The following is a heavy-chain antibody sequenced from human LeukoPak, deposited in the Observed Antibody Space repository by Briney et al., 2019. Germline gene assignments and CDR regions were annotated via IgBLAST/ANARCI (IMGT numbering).Heavy chain of an antibody. J-gene: IGHJ4*02. CDR2: INSDGSST. V-gene: IGHV3-74*01. Sequence: PGGSLRLSCAASGFTFSSYWMHWVSQAPGKRLVWVSRINSDGSSTSYADSVKGRFTISRDNAKNTLYLQMNSLRAEDTAVYYCASRSSSSSVDYWGQGTLVTVSS. D-gene: IGHD6-6*01. CDR1: GFTFSSYW. CDR3: ASRSSSSSVDY.